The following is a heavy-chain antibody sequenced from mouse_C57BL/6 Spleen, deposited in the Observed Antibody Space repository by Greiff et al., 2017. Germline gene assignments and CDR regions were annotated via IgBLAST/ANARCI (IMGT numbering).Heavy chain of an antibody. J-gene: IGHJ2*01. Sequence: QVQLQQSGAELVKPGASVKLSCKASGYTFTSYWMQWVKQRPGQGLEWIGEIDPSDSYTNYNQKFKGKATLTVDTSSSTAYMQLSSLTSEDSAVYYCARSGTTVPHYWGQGTTLTVSS. D-gene: IGHD1-1*01. CDR2: IDPSDSYT. V-gene: IGHV1-50*01. CDR3: ARSGTTVPHY. CDR1: GYTFTSYW.